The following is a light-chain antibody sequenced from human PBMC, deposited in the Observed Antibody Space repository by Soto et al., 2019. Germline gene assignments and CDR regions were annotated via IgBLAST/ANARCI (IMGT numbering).Light chain of an antibody. CDR1: QGISNY. CDR2: AAS. CDR3: QQYAVWPPQT. J-gene: IGKJ1*01. Sequence: DIQMTHSPSSLSASVGDRVTITCRASQGISNYLAWYQQKPGKVPKLLIYAASTLQSGVPSRFSGSGSGTDFTLTISSLQPEDFAVYYCQQYAVWPPQTFGQGTKVDVK. V-gene: IGKV1-27*01.